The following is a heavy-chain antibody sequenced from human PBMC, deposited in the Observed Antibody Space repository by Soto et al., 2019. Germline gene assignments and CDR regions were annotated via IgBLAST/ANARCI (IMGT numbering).Heavy chain of an antibody. J-gene: IGHJ6*02. CDR2: ISYDGSNK. CDR1: GFTFSSYA. CDR3: ASWGRGRGLRFLEWFGLPGMDV. D-gene: IGHD3-3*01. V-gene: IGHV3-30-3*01. Sequence: LRLSCAASGFTFSSYAMHWVRQAPGKGLEWVAVISYDGSNKYYADSVKGRFTISRDNSKNTLYLQMNSLRAEDTAVYYCASWGRGRGLRFLEWFGLPGMDVWGQGTTVTVSS.